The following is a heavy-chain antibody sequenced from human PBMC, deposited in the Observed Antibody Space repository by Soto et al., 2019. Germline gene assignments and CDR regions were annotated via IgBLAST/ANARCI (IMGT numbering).Heavy chain of an antibody. CDR2: ISGSGGST. Sequence: GGSLRLSCAASGFTFSSYAMSWVRQAPGKGLEWVSAISGSGGSTYYADSVKGRFTISRDNSKNTLYLQMNSLRAEDTAVYYCATQTRLGYSSGWYQLFAFDYWGQGTLVTAPQ. J-gene: IGHJ4*02. D-gene: IGHD6-19*01. CDR1: GFTFSSYA. CDR3: ATQTRLGYSSGWYQLFAFDY. V-gene: IGHV3-23*01.